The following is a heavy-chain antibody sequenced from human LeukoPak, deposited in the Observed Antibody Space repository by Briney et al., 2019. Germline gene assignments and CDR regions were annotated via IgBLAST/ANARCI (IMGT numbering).Heavy chain of an antibody. D-gene: IGHD3-10*01. CDR2: IYYSGST. J-gene: IGHJ4*02. CDR3: ARAGYGSGSYNVDY. CDR1: GGSISSSSYY. Sequence: SETLSLTCTVSGGSISSSSYYWSWIRQPPGKGLEWIGYIYYSGSTNYNPSLKSRVTISVDTSKNQFSLKLSSVTAADTAVYYCARAGYGSGSYNVDYWGQGTLVTVSS. V-gene: IGHV4-61*01.